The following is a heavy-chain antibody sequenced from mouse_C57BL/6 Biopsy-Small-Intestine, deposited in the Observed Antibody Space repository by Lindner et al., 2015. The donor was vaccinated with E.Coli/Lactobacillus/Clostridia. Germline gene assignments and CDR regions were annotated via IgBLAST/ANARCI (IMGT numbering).Heavy chain of an antibody. CDR1: GFNIKDYY. V-gene: IGHV14-2*01. CDR3: APRFAY. CDR2: IDPEDGET. J-gene: IGHJ3*01. Sequence: VQLQESGAELVKPGASVKLSCTASGFNIKDYYIHWVKQKTGQGLEWIGRIDPEDGETQYAPKFQDKATLTTDTSSNTAYLQLNSLTSEDAAVYYCAPRFAYWGQGTLVTVSA.